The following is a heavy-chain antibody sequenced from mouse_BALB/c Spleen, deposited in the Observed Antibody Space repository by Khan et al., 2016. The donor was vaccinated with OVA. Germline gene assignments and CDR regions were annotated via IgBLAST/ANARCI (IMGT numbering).Heavy chain of an antibody. V-gene: IGHV5-12-1*01. J-gene: IGHJ2*01. D-gene: IGHD2-3*01. Sequence: EVELVESGGGFVNPGRSLKLSCACTAFASSYYDMSRVRQTPERRLEWAAYISRAGGGTSYPDTVKGRFTISRDNAKNTLYLLMNSLKSEDTAIYYCTRGYYYFDYWGQGTTLTVSS. CDR2: ISRAGGGT. CDR1: AFASSYYD. CDR3: TRGYYYFDY.